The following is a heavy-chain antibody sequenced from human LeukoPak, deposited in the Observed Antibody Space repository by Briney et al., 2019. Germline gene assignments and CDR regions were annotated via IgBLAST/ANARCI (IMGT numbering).Heavy chain of an antibody. CDR3: ARGDSSSWYDAFDI. Sequence: PSETLSLTCTVSGGSISSYYWSWIRQPAGKGLEWIGRIYTSGSTNYNPSLKSRVTMSVDTSKNQFSLKLSSVTAADTAVYYCARGDSSSWYDAFDIWGQGTMVTVSS. D-gene: IGHD6-13*01. V-gene: IGHV4-4*07. CDR2: IYTSGST. CDR1: GGSISSYY. J-gene: IGHJ3*02.